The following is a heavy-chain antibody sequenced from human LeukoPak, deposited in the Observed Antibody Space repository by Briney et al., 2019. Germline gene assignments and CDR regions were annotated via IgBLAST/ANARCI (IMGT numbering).Heavy chain of an antibody. Sequence: PGGSLRLSCAASGFTFSTYWIYWVRQAPGKGLVWVSRINGDGSSTNYADSVKGRFTISRDNAKNTLYLQMNSLGAEDTAVYYCARGYYSGPGGYWGQGTLVTVSS. CDR2: INGDGSST. CDR3: ARGYYSGPGGY. V-gene: IGHV3-74*01. D-gene: IGHD4-11*01. CDR1: GFTFSTYW. J-gene: IGHJ4*02.